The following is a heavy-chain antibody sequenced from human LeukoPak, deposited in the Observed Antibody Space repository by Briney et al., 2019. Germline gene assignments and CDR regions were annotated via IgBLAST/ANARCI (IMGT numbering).Heavy chain of an antibody. D-gene: IGHD4-11*01. CDR2: INPSGGST. CDR3: ARDRGGNYAQYYFDY. CDR1: GYTFTSYC. Sequence: ASVKVSCKASGYTFTSYCMHWVRQAPGQGLEWMGIINPSGGSTSYAQKFQGRVTMTRDTSTSTVYMELSSLRSEDTAVYYCARDRGGNYAQYYFDYWGQGTLVTVSS. J-gene: IGHJ4*02. V-gene: IGHV1-46*01.